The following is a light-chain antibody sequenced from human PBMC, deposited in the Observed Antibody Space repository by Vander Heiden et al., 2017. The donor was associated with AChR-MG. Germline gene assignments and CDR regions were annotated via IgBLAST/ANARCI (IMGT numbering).Light chain of an antibody. Sequence: SYELTQPPSVSVSPGQTARSTCSGDALPKQYAYWYQQKPGQAPVLVIYKDSDRPSGIPERFSGSSSGTTVTLTISGVQAEDEADYYCQSADSSGTRVFGGGTKLTVL. CDR2: KDS. J-gene: IGLJ3*02. CDR3: QSADSSGTRV. V-gene: IGLV3-25*03. CDR1: ALPKQY.